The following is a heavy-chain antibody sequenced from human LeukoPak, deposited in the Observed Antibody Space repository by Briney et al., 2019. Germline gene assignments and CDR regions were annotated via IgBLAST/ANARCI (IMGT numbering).Heavy chain of an antibody. D-gene: IGHD6-13*01. V-gene: IGHV3-9*01. CDR1: GYSISSGYY. J-gene: IGHJ5*02. CDR3: AKGPFSGYSSSWFGH. CDR2: ISWNSGSI. Sequence: LSLTCAVSGYSISSGYYWGWIRQPPGKGLEWVSGISWNSGSIGYADSVKGRFTISRDNAKNSLYLQMNSLRAEDTALYYCAKGPFSGYSSSWFGHWGQGTLVTVSS.